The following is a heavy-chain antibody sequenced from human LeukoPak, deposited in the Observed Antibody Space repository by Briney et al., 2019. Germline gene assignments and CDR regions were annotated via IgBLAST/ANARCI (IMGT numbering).Heavy chain of an antibody. J-gene: IGHJ4*02. CDR1: GYSISSGYY. D-gene: IGHD6-13*01. CDR3: ARGRRIAAAGTLFND. Sequence: SETLSLTCTVSGYSISSGYYWGWIRQPPGKGLEWIGRIYHSGSTYYNPSLKSRGTISVDTSKNQFSLKLSSVTAADTAVYYCARGRRIAAAGTLFNDWGQGTLVTVSS. V-gene: IGHV4-38-2*02. CDR2: IYHSGST.